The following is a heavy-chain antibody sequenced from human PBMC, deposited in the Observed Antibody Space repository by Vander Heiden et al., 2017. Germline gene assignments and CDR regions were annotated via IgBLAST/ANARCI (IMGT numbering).Heavy chain of an antibody. CDR2: IFYAGNT. Sequence: QLQLQASGPGLVRPSETLSLTCCVSRGPVRSSAYFWAWIRQPPGKGLEWIASIFYAGNTFYNPSLKSRVSISVDMPSDQFSLKLTSVIASDTAVYYCARHDSGLWYFDLWGRGTLVTVSS. CDR1: RGPVRSSAYF. V-gene: IGHV4-39*01. D-gene: IGHD3-10*01. CDR3: ARHDSGLWYFDL. J-gene: IGHJ2*01.